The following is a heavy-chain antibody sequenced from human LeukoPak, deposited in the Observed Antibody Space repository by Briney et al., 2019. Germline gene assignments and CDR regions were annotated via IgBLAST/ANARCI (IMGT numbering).Heavy chain of an antibody. CDR3: AKDYYDSSGYYFDRPEVVPLFDY. CDR1: GFTFSSYS. CDR2: ISYDGSNK. D-gene: IGHD3-22*01. Sequence: PGRSLRLSCAASGFTFSSYSIHWVRQAPGKGLEWVAVISYDGSNKYYADSVKGRFTISRDNSKNTLYLQMNSLRAEDTAVYYCAKDYYDSSGYYFDRPEVVPLFDYWGQGTLVTVSS. V-gene: IGHV3-30*18. J-gene: IGHJ4*02.